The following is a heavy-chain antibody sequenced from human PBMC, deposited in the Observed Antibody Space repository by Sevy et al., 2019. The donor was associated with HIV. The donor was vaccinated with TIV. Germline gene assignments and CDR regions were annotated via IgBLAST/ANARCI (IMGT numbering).Heavy chain of an antibody. Sequence: GESLKISCEGSGYSFTTYWIGWVRQMPGKGLEWMGVIYPDDSDTRYNPSFPGQVTISADKSINTAYLEWSSLKASDTAVYCCAGLDQRHCDGVFWLSFDCWGLGTLVTVSS. CDR1: GYSFTTYW. CDR2: IYPDDSDT. V-gene: IGHV5-51*01. J-gene: IGHJ4*02. D-gene: IGHD2-21*01. CDR3: AGLDQRHCDGVFWLSFDC.